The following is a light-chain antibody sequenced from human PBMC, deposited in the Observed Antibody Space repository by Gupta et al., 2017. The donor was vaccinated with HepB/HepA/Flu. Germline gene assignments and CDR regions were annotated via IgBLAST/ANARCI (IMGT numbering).Light chain of an antibody. V-gene: IGKV2-28*01. J-gene: IGKJ5*01. Sequence: DIVTTHSPFPPPVPPGTSASTSCRSSQSLLKNNGRTYLDWYLQKPGQSPQLLIYGGSNRASGVPDRFSGSGSGTDFTLKISGVEAADVGIYYCMQLIEPPVTFDQGTRLEI. CDR1: QSLLKNNGRTY. CDR3: MQLIEPPVT. CDR2: GGS.